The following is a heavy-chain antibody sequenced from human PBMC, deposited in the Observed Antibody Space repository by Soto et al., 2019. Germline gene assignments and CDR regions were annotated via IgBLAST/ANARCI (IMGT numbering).Heavy chain of an antibody. J-gene: IGHJ4*02. CDR3: AHLLYYDSGTQHFGY. CDR1: GFSLSTSGMG. CDR2: VYWDDDK. V-gene: IGHV2-5*02. Sequence: QITLKESGPTLAKPTQTLTLTCTFSGFSLSTSGMGVGWIRQPPGKALEWLATVYWDDDKRYSTSLQSRLTITQDSSKNQDVLAMTNKEPADTATYFCAHLLYYDSGTQHFGYWGQGNLVT. D-gene: IGHD3-10*01.